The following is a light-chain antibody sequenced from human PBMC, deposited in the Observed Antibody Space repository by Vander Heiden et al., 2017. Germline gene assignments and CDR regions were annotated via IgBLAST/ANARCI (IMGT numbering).Light chain of an antibody. V-gene: IGKV1-39*01. J-gene: IGKJ1*01. CDR2: AAS. Sequence: DIQMTQSPSSLSASVGDRVTITCRASQRISVYLNWYQQKPGTAPKLLIAAASSLESGVPSRFSGSGSGTDFTLAIGNLQPEDFATYYCQQNYSTPTFGQGTKVEI. CDR3: QQNYSTPT. CDR1: QRISVY.